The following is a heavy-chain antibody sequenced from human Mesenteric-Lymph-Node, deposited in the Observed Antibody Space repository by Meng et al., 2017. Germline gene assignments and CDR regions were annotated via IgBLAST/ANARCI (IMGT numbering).Heavy chain of an antibody. V-gene: IGHV5-51*01. CDR3: ARQTGKGDTGYYYGMDV. D-gene: IGHD2-2*03. J-gene: IGHJ6*02. Sequence: GESLKISCKGSGYSFTSYWIGWVRQMPGKGLEWMGIIYPGDSDTRYSPSFQGQVTISADKSISTAYLQWNSLRASDTAMYYCARQTGKGDTGYYYGMDVWGQGTTVTVSS. CDR1: GYSFTSYW. CDR2: IYPGDSDT.